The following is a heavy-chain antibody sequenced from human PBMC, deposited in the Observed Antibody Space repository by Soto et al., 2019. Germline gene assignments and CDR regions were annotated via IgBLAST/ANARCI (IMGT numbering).Heavy chain of an antibody. CDR3: ARARITIFGVVIIFFDY. V-gene: IGHV1-3*01. J-gene: IGHJ4*02. Sequence: GASVKVSCKASGYTFTSYAMHWVRQAPGQRLEWMGWINAGNGNTKYSQKFQGRVTITRDTSASTAYMELSSLRSEDTAVYYCARARITIFGVVIIFFDYWGQGTLVTVS. CDR1: GYTFTSYA. CDR2: INAGNGNT. D-gene: IGHD3-3*01.